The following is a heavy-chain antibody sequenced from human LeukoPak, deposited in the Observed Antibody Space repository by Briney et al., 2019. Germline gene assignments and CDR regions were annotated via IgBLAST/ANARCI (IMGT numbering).Heavy chain of an antibody. V-gene: IGHV3-74*01. CDR3: ARAAYGTSSFGH. J-gene: IGHJ5*02. CDR2: IKSDGSST. CDR1: GFTFSTSW. Sequence: GGSLRLSCAASGFTFSTSWMQWVRQAPGKGLVWVSRIKSDGSSTSYADSVKGRFTISRDSAKNTLFLQMDSLRAEDTAVYYCARAAYGTSSFGHWGQGTLVTAS. D-gene: IGHD6-6*01.